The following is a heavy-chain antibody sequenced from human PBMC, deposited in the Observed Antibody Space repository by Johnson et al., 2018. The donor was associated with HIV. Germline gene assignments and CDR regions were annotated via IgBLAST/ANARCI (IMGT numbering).Heavy chain of an antibody. V-gene: IGHV3-9*01. CDR2: ISWNSGSI. Sequence: VQLVESGGGLVQPGGSLRLSCAASGFTFDDYAMHWVRQAPGKGLEWVSGISWNSGSIGYADSVKGRFTISRDNSKNTLHLQMSSLRPEDTAVYYCAKIGQWRERLDAFDIWGQGTMVTVSS. CDR1: GFTFDDYA. CDR3: AKIGQWRERLDAFDI. J-gene: IGHJ3*02. D-gene: IGHD6-19*01.